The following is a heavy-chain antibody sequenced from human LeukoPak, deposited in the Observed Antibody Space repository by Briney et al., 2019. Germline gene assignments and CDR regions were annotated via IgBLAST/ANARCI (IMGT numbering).Heavy chain of an antibody. CDR1: GFTFSDYY. J-gene: IGHJ4*02. D-gene: IGHD3-3*01. Sequence: PGGSLRLSCAASGFTFSDYYMSWIHQAPGKGLEWVSYISSSGSTIYYADSVKGRFTISRDNAKNSLYLQMNSLRAEDTAVYYCASGNYDFWSGYRPFDYWGQGTLVTVSS. V-gene: IGHV3-11*04. CDR3: ASGNYDFWSGYRPFDY. CDR2: ISSSGSTI.